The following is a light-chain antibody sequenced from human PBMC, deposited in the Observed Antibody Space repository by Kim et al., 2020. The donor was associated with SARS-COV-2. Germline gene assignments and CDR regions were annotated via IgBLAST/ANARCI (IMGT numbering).Light chain of an antibody. CDR1: SSDVGGYNY. Sequence: GQSITISCTGTSSDVGGYNYVSWYQQHPGKVPKLIIYDVSQRPSGVSNRFSGSKSGNTASLTISGLQAEDEADYYCSSYTISITYVFGTGTKVIVL. CDR2: DVS. V-gene: IGLV2-14*04. J-gene: IGLJ1*01. CDR3: SSYTISITYV.